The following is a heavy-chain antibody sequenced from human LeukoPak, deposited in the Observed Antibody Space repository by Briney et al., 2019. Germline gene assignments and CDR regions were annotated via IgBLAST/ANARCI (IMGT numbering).Heavy chain of an antibody. V-gene: IGHV4-59*01. CDR3: AREVYSSSWYGLVLPSI. J-gene: IGHJ4*02. D-gene: IGHD6-13*01. Sequence: SETLSLTCTVSGGSISSYYWSWIRQPPGKGLEWIGYIYYSGSTNYNPSLKSRVTISVDTSKNQFSLKLSSVTAADTAVYYCAREVYSSSWYGLVLPSIWGQGTLVTVSS. CDR2: IYYSGST. CDR1: GGSISSYY.